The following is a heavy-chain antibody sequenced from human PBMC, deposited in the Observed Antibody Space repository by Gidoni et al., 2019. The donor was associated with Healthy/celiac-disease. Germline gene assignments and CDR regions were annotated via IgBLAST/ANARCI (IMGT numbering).Heavy chain of an antibody. D-gene: IGHD5-12*01. CDR1: GGSISRYY. J-gene: IGHJ4*02. CDR3: ARGGWLNARYYFDY. V-gene: IGHV4-59*01. Sequence: QVQLQESGPGLVKPSETLSLTCTVSGGSISRYYWSWIRQPPGKGLEWIGYIYYSGSTNYNPSLKSRVTISVDTSKNQFSLKLSSVTAADTAVYYCARGGWLNARYYFDYWGQGTLVTVSS. CDR2: IYYSGST.